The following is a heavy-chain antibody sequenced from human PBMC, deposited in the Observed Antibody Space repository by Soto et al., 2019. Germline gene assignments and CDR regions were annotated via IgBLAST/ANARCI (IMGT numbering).Heavy chain of an antibody. CDR3: AKVRGSYYGGPDAFDI. Sequence: GGSLRLSCAASGFTFSSYGMHWVRQAPGKGLEWVAVISYDGSNKYYADSVKGRFTISRDNSKNTLYLQMNSLRAEDTAVYYCAKVRGSYYGGPDAFDIWGQGTMVTVSS. V-gene: IGHV3-30*18. CDR2: ISYDGSNK. CDR1: GFTFSSYG. D-gene: IGHD1-26*01. J-gene: IGHJ3*02.